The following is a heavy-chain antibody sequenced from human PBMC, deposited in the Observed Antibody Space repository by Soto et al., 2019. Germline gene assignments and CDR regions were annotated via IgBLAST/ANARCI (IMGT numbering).Heavy chain of an antibody. CDR3: ARGLFGQQWLVGFDY. CDR1: GGSFSNYI. J-gene: IGHJ4*02. Sequence: GASVKVSCKASGGSFSNYIFAWVRQAPGQGLEWMGGTIPMFATAQYAQKLQGRVTITADESTSTVYMDLTSLTSDDTAVYYCARGLFGQQWLVGFDYWGQGTRVTVSS. CDR2: TIPMFATA. D-gene: IGHD6-19*01. V-gene: IGHV1-69*13.